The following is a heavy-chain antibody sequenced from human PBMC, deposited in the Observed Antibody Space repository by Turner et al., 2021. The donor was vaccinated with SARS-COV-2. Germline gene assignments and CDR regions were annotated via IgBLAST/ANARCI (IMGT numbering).Heavy chain of an antibody. CDR1: GGSISSSSYY. Sequence: QLQLQESGPGLVKPSATLSLTCSVSGGSISSSSYYWGWTRQPPGKGPEWIGSVYYRGNTYYNPSLESRVTISVDTSNNQFSLKLNSVTAADTAVYYCARVKSTVTTYYYYYMDVWGKGTTVTVSS. CDR2: VYYRGNT. D-gene: IGHD4-4*01. J-gene: IGHJ6*03. CDR3: ARVKSTVTTYYYYYMDV. V-gene: IGHV4-39*01.